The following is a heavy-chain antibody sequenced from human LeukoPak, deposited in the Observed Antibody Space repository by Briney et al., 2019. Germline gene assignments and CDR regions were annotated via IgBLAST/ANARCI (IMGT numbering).Heavy chain of an antibody. CDR1: GSGFTFNNYW. CDR3: ATLISGWSLY. CDR2: INADGSTT. D-gene: IGHD6-19*01. J-gene: IGHJ4*02. V-gene: IGHV3-74*01. Sequence: PGGSLRLSCVASGSGFTFNNYWMHWVRQAPGKGLVWVSRINADGSTTSYADSVRGRFTISRDNAKNTLYLQMNSLRAEDTAVYYCATLISGWSLYWGQGTLVTVSS.